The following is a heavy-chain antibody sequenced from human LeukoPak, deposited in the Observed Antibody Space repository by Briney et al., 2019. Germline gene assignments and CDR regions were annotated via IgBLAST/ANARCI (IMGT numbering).Heavy chain of an antibody. J-gene: IGHJ5*02. Sequence: SETLSLTCSVSGGSISSSSYYWGWLRQPPGKGLEWIGDISYSGNTYCNPSLKSRVTISVDTSKNQFSLKLSSVTATDTAVYYCASGGSSSWYRWFDPWGQGTLVTVSS. V-gene: IGHV4-39*01. D-gene: IGHD6-13*01. CDR1: GGSISSSSYY. CDR2: ISYSGNT. CDR3: ASGGSSSWYRWFDP.